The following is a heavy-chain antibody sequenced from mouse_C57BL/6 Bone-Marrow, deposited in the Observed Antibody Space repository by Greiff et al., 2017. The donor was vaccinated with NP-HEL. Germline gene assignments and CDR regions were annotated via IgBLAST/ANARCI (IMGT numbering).Heavy chain of an antibody. D-gene: IGHD1-1*01. Sequence: QVQLQQPGAELVKPGASVKLSCKASGYTFTSYWMHWVKQRPGQGLEWIGMIHPNSGSTNYNEKFKSKATLTVDKSSSTAYMQLSSLTSEDSAVYYCARWNYVSSYAGWYFDVWGTGTTVTVSS. V-gene: IGHV1-64*01. CDR2: IHPNSGST. CDR1: GYTFTSYW. CDR3: ARWNYVSSYAGWYFDV. J-gene: IGHJ1*03.